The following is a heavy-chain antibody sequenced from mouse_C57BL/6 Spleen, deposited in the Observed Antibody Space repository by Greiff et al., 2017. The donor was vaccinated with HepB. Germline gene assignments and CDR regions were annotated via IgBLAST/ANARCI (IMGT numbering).Heavy chain of an antibody. J-gene: IGHJ1*03. CDR3: ARKNGYYYGSSYGYFDV. CDR1: GYTFTSYW. D-gene: IGHD1-1*01. CDR2: IDPSDSYT. V-gene: IGHV1-69*01. Sequence: VQLQQPGAELVMPGASVKLSCKASGYTFTSYWMHWVKQRPGQGLEWIGEIDPSDSYTNYNQKFKGKSTLTVDKSSSTAYMQLSSLTSEDSAVYYCARKNGYYYGSSYGYFDVWGTGTTVTVSS.